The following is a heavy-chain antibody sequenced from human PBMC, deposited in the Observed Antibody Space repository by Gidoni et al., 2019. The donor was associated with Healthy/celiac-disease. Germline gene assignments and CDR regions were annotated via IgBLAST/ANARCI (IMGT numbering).Heavy chain of an antibody. CDR1: GGSFSGYY. D-gene: IGHD3-10*01. J-gene: IGHJ4*02. V-gene: IGHV4-34*01. CDR3: ARGVRDSYFDY. Sequence: QVQLQQWGAVLLQPSAPLSLTCAVYGGSFSGYYWSWIRQPPGKGLEWIGEINHSGSTNYNPSLKSRVTISVDTSKNQFSLKLSSVTAADTAVYYCARGVRDSYFDYWGQGTLVTVSS. CDR2: INHSGST.